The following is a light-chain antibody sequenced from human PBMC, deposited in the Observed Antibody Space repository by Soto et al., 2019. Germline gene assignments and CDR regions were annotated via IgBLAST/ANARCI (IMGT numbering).Light chain of an antibody. CDR3: QQRSGWYT. CDR2: DAS. CDR1: QTLRRTY. Sequence: EIVLMQSPGTLSLSPGERATLSCRASQTLRRTYIAWYQQKPGQAPRVLIYDASNRATGIPARFSGSGSGTDFTLTISSLEPEDFAIYYCQQRSGWYTFGQGTKLEIK. V-gene: IGKV3-11*01. J-gene: IGKJ2*01.